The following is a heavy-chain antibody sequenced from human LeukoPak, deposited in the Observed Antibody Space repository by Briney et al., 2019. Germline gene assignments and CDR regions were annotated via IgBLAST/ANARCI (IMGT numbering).Heavy chain of an antibody. CDR2: ISAYNGNT. Sequence: ASVKASCKASGYTFTSYGISWVRQAPGQGLEWMGWISAYNGNTNYAQKLQGRVTMTTDTSTSTAYMELRSLRSDDTAVYYCARDRRATISFDYWGQGTLVTVSS. CDR1: GYTFTSYG. J-gene: IGHJ4*02. CDR3: ARDRRATISFDY. V-gene: IGHV1-18*01. D-gene: IGHD5-12*01.